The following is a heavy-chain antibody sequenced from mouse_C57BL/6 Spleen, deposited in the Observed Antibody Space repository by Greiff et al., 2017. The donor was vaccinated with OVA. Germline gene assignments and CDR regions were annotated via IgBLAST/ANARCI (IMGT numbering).Heavy chain of an antibody. Sequence: QVQLQQPGAELVRPGSSVELSCKASGYTFTSYWMHWVKQRPIQGLEWIGNIDPSDSETHYNQKFKDKATLTVDKSSSTAYMQLSSLTSEDSAVYYGARPGSSYWYFDVWGTGTTVTVSS. J-gene: IGHJ1*03. CDR1: GYTFTSYW. V-gene: IGHV1-52*01. CDR2: IDPSDSET. D-gene: IGHD1-1*01. CDR3: ARPGSSYWYFDV.